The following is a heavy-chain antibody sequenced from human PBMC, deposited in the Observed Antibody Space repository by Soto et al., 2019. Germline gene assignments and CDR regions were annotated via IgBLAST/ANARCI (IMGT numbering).Heavy chain of an antibody. J-gene: IGHJ3*02. V-gene: IGHV3-49*05. CDR3: TRDAYDILTGYYERVVKETLESFDI. Sequence: NPXGSLRLSCTSSVFTFGDYAMSCFRHSPGKWLEWVGFIRSKAYGGTTEYAASVKGRFTISRDDSKSIAYLQMNSLKTEDTAVYYCTRDAYDILTGYYERVVKETLESFDIWRQGIMVTVSS. CDR1: VFTFGDYA. D-gene: IGHD3-9*01. CDR2: IRSKAYGGTT.